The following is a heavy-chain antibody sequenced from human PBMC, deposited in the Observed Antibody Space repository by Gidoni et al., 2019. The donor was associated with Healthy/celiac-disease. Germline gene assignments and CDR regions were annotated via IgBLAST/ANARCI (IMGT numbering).Heavy chain of an antibody. CDR1: GLHFINAC. V-gene: IGHV3-15*01. J-gene: IGHJ6*02. Sequence: VQLVESGGGLLKPRGSLRLSCAASGLHFINACMIGVRQAPGKGLEGVSSIKRKTDGGTKDEAANVKGIFTISRDDSKNTLYLQMNRLKTDDTAVYYGTTDLGLLWFGELAFQLDVWGQGTTVTVSS. CDR2: IKRKTDGGTK. CDR3: TTDLGLLWFGELAFQLDV. D-gene: IGHD3-10*01.